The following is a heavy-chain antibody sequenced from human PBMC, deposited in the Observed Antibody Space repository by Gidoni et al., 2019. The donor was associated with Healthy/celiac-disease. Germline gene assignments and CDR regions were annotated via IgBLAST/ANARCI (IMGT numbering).Heavy chain of an antibody. CDR2: IYSGGST. V-gene: IGHV3-53*01. J-gene: IGHJ6*03. Sequence: EVQLVESGGGLIQPGGSRTLACASSGFPVSTHSISWVRQAPGKGLEWVSVIYSGGSTYYADSVKGRFTISRDNSKNTLYLQMNSLRAEDTAVYYCARVRTRPYDFWSGYYGYYMDVWGKGTTVTVSS. D-gene: IGHD3-3*01. CDR1: GFPVSTHS. CDR3: ARVRTRPYDFWSGYYGYYMDV.